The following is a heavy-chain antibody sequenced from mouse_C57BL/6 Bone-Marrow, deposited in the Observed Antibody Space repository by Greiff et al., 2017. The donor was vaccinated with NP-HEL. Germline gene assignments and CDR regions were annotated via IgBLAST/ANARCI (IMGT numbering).Heavy chain of an antibody. CDR2: IDPEDGDT. Sequence: EVQLQQSGAELVRPGASVKLSCTASGFNIQDYYMHWVKQRPEQGLEWIGRIDPEDGDTEYAPKFQGKATMTADTSSNTASLQLSSLTSEDTAVYYCTTPYYGNYDWVDYWGQGTSVTVSS. CDR1: GFNIQDYY. D-gene: IGHD2-10*01. CDR3: TTPYYGNYDWVDY. V-gene: IGHV14-1*01. J-gene: IGHJ4*01.